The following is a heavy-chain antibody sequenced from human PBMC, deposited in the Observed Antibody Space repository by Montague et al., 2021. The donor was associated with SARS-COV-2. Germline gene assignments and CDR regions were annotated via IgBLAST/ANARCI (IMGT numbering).Heavy chain of an antibody. CDR3: ARGPQEYRITMIVVDYWYFDH. D-gene: IGHD3-22*01. Sequence: SETLSLTCTVSGGSISSYYWSWIRQPPGKGLEWIGYIYYSGSTNYNPSLKSRVTISVDTSKNQFSLKLSSVTAADTAVYYCARGPQEYRITMIVVDYWYFDHRGRGTLVTVSS. CDR2: IYYSGST. V-gene: IGHV4-59*01. CDR1: GGSISSYY. J-gene: IGHJ2*01.